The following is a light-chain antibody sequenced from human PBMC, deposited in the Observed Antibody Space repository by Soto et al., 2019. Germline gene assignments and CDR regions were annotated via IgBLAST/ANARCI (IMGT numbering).Light chain of an antibody. CDR3: LTSG. J-gene: IGKJ3*01. CDR1: QSVDTN. CDR2: GAS. V-gene: IGKV3-15*01. Sequence: SQGDRATLSCRASQSVDTNVAWYQQKPGQAPRLLVHGASTRATGVPARFTGIGSGTDFTLTISGLQSANFTVYNCLTSGIGP.